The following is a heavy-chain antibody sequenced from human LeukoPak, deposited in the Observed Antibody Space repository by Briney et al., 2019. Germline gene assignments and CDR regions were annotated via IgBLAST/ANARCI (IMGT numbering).Heavy chain of an antibody. J-gene: IGHJ4*02. D-gene: IGHD6-13*01. V-gene: IGHV3-21*01. CDR3: ARGAAAGFGGD. Sequence: GGSLRLSCAASGFTFSSYSMNWVRQAPGKGLEWVSSISSSSYIYYADSVKGRFTISRDNAKNSLYLQMNSLRAEDTAVYYCARGAAAGFGGDWGQGTLVTVSS. CDR1: GFTFSSYS. CDR2: ISSSSYI.